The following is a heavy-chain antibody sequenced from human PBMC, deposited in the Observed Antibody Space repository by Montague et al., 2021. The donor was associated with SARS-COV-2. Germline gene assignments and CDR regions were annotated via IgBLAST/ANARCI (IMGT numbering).Heavy chain of an antibody. D-gene: IGHD3-10*01. J-gene: IGHJ4*02. V-gene: IGHV4-61*01. CDR3: AKGDMVRGIPYIDN. CDR2: IYYSGSA. Sequence: SETLSLTCSVSGGSVSSGTHHCSWIRQPPGNGLECIGYIYYSGSAYYNPYNPSLMTPTTISIDTSKNQSSPNLNSVTAADTAVYYCAKGDMVRGIPYIDNWGQGNLVTVSS. CDR1: GGSVSSGTHH.